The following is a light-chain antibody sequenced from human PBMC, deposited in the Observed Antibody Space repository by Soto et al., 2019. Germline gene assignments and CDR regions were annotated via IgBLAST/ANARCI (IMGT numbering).Light chain of an antibody. Sequence: EIVLTQSPGTLSLSPGERATLSCRTSQCVSSSFLAWYQQKPGQAPRLLIYGASSRSTGILDRFSGSGSGTDFTLTISRLEPEDFAVYYCQQYGSSPITFGQGTRLEIK. CDR2: GAS. V-gene: IGKV3-20*01. CDR3: QQYGSSPIT. J-gene: IGKJ5*01. CDR1: QCVSSSF.